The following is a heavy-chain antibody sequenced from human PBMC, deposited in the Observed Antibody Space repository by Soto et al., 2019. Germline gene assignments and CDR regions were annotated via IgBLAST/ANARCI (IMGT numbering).Heavy chain of an antibody. D-gene: IGHD6-13*01. J-gene: IGHJ4*02. V-gene: IGHV1-24*01. CDR3: ATSRGAAAGPFDY. CDR2: FDPEDGET. CDR1: GYTLPELS. Sequence: ASVKGSCKGSGYTLPELSMHWVRQAPGKGLEWMGGFDPEDGETIYAQKFQGRVTMTEDTSTDTAYIELSSLRSEDTAVYYCATSRGAAAGPFDYWGQGTLVTVSS.